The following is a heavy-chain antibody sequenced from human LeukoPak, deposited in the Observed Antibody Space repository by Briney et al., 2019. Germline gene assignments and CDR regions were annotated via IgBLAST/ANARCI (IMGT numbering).Heavy chain of an antibody. Sequence: GGSLRLSCAASGFTFSSYAMSWVRQAPGKGLEWVSAISGSGGSTYYADSVKGRFTISRDNSKNTLYLQMNSLRAEDTVVYYCARADSRVSYFDYWGQGTLVTVSS. V-gene: IGHV3-23*01. CDR2: ISGSGGST. CDR1: GFTFSSYA. J-gene: IGHJ4*02. D-gene: IGHD3-22*01. CDR3: ARADSRVSYFDY.